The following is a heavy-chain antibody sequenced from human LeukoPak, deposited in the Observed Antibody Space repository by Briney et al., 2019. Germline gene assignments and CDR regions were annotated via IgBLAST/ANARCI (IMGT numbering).Heavy chain of an antibody. J-gene: IGHJ4*02. CDR3: ARSDSGSGGYFDY. CDR1: GFTFNTYS. D-gene: IGHD3-10*01. V-gene: IGHV3-21*01. CDR2: ITSSSGYT. Sequence: GGSLRLSCAASGFTFNTYSMNWVRQAPGKGLEWVSSITSSSGYTYYADSVKGRFTISRDNAYNSLYLQMDSLSADDTAVYYCARSDSGSGGYFDYWGQGTLVTVSS.